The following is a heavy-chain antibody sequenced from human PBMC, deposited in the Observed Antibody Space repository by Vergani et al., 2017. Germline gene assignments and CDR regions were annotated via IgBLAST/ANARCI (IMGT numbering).Heavy chain of an antibody. CDR1: GGSVSSGSYY. Sequence: QVQLQESGPGLVKPSETLSLTCTVSGGSVSSGSYYWSWIRQPSGKGLEWIGYIYYSGSTNYNPSLKSRVTISVDTSKNLFSLKLSSVTAADTAVYYCARGQLRGNWFDPWGQGTLVTVSS. CDR2: IYYSGST. V-gene: IGHV4-61*10. D-gene: IGHD1-7*01. CDR3: ARGQLRGNWFDP. J-gene: IGHJ5*02.